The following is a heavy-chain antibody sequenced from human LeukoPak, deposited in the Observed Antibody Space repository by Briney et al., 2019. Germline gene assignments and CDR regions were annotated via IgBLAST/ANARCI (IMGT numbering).Heavy chain of an antibody. D-gene: IGHD3-22*01. CDR3: ARKRGGGYDSGSCYTYFFDY. V-gene: IGHV1-18*01. Sequence: ASVKVSCKASGYTFSNYGISWVRQAPGQGLEWMGWISSNYGDTNYVQKFQGRVTMTTDTSTSTAYMELTSLRSDDAAVYFCARKRGGGYDSGSCYTYFFDYWGQGTLVTVSS. CDR2: ISSNYGDT. CDR1: GYTFSNYG. J-gene: IGHJ4*02.